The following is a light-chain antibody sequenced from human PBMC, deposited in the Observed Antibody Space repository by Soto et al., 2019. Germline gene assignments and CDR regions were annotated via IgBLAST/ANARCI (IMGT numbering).Light chain of an antibody. CDR1: QSVSSY. V-gene: IGKV3-11*01. CDR3: QQRSNWQYT. CDR2: DAS. Sequence: EVVLTQSPATLSLSPGERATLSCRASQSVSSYLAWYQQKPGQAPRLLIYDASNRATGTPARFSGSGSGTDFTLTISSLEPEDFAVYYCQQRSNWQYTVGQGTKLEIK. J-gene: IGKJ2*01.